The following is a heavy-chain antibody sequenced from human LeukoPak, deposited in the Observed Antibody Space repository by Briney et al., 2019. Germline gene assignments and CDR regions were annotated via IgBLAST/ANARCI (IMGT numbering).Heavy chain of an antibody. CDR3: ARDTPHYDILTGRTPKYGMDV. Sequence: GGSLRLSCAASGFTFSSYWMYWVRQAPGKGLEWVAMIKQDGSETYYVDSVKGRFTISRDNAENSLYLQMNSLRAEDTAVYYCARDTPHYDILTGRTPKYGMDVWGQGTTVTVSS. CDR1: GFTFSSYW. CDR2: IKQDGSET. V-gene: IGHV3-7*01. J-gene: IGHJ6*02. D-gene: IGHD3-9*01.